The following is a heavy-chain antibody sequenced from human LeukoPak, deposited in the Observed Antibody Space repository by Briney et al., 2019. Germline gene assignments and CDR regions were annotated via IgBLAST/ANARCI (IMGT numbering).Heavy chain of an antibody. V-gene: IGHV3-21*01. D-gene: IGHD2-21*01. CDR1: GFTFSSYS. Sequence: GGSLRLSCAASGFTFSSYSMNWVRQAPGKGLGWVSSISSGSSYIYYADSVKGRFTISRDNAKNSLYLQMNSLRAEDTAVYYCARDQAGCYSDWGQGTLVTVSS. J-gene: IGHJ4*02. CDR3: ARDQAGCYSD. CDR2: ISSGSSYI.